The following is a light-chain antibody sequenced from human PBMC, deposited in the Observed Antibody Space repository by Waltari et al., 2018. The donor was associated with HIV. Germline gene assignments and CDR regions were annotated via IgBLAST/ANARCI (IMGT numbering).Light chain of an antibody. CDR2: GVS. J-gene: IGKJ5*01. V-gene: IGKV1-39*01. Sequence: QLTQSPSSLSASLGDKVTISCRASQNIKSFLNWYQVRPRKATRVLIYGVSSRPTGVPSRFRVGGSGTDFTLTINKLQPEDFASYVCQQTFSVSITFGPGTRLEI. CDR1: QNIKSF. CDR3: QQTFSVSIT.